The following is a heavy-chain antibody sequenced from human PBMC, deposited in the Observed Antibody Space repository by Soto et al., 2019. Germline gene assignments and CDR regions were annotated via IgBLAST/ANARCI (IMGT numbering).Heavy chain of an antibody. CDR3: ARDRTSGTTFDYFDY. J-gene: IGHJ4*02. Sequence: ASVKVSCKASGYTFTSYYMHWVRQAPGQGLEWMGIINPSGGSTSYVQKFQGRVTMTRDTSTSTVYMELSSLRSEDTSVYYCARDRTSGTTFDYFDYWGQGTLVTVSS. D-gene: IGHD1-1*01. CDR1: GYTFTSYY. CDR2: INPSGGST. V-gene: IGHV1-46*01.